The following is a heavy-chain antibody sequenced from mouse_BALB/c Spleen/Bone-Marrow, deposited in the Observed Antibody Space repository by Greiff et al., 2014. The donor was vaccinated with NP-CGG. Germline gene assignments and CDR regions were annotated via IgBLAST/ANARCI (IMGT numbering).Heavy chain of an antibody. CDR1: GFNIKDTY. CDR3: AIYYYGSRGVAY. J-gene: IGHJ3*01. D-gene: IGHD1-1*01. Sequence: VQLQQSGAELVKPGASVKLSCTASGFNIKDTYMHWVKQRPEQGLEWIGRIDPANGNTKYDPKFQSKATITADTSSNTAYLQLSSLTSEDTAVYYCAIYYYGSRGVAYWGQGNLVTVYA. V-gene: IGHV14-3*02. CDR2: IDPANGNT.